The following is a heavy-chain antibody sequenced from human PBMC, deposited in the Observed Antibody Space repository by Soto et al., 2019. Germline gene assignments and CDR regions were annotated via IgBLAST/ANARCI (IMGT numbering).Heavy chain of an antibody. CDR2: IYHSGST. J-gene: IGHJ6*02. D-gene: IGHD1-26*01. CDR3: ARETRIVGATLGGNQYYYYYYGMDV. V-gene: IGHV4-4*02. Sequence: QVQLQESGPGLVKPSGTLSLTCAVSGGSISSSNWWSWVRQPPGKGLEWIGEIYHSGSTNYNPSLKSRVTISVDKSKNQFSLKLSSVTAADTAVYYCARETRIVGATLGGNQYYYYYYGMDVWGQGTTVTVSS. CDR1: GGSISSSNW.